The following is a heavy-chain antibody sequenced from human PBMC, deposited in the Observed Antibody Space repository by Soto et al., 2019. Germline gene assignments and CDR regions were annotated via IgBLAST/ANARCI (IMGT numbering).Heavy chain of an antibody. Sequence: SGGSLRLSCAAPGFTFSSYAMSWVRQAPGKGLEWVSAISGSGGSTYYADSVKGRFTISRDNSKNTLYLQMNSLRAEDTAVYYCAKDRVIYGSGSYYNVISSFDPWGQGTLVTVS. V-gene: IGHV3-23*01. CDR2: ISGSGGST. CDR1: GFTFSSYA. D-gene: IGHD3-10*01. J-gene: IGHJ5*02. CDR3: AKDRVIYGSGSYYNVISSFDP.